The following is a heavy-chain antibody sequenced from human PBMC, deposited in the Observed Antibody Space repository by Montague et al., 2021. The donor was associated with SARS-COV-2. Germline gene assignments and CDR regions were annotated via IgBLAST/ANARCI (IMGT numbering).Heavy chain of an antibody. CDR3: ARGARQGYGFRLGSFDY. J-gene: IGHJ4*02. CDR2: INHSGST. D-gene: IGHD3-10*01. CDR1: GGSFSGHY. Sequence: SETLSLTCAVYGGSFSGHYWNWIRQPPGKGLEWIGEINHSGSTNNNPSLKSRVTMSVDTSKNQFSLNLSSVTAADTAVYYCARGARQGYGFRLGSFDYWGQGTLVTVSS. V-gene: IGHV4-34*01.